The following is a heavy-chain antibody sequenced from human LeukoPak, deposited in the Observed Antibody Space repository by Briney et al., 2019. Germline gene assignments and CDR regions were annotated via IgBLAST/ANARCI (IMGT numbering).Heavy chain of an antibody. D-gene: IGHD3-3*01. CDR2: INHSGST. V-gene: IGHV4-34*01. J-gene: IGHJ4*02. Sequence: PSETLSLTCAVYGGSFSGYYWSWIRQPPGKGREWSGEINHSGSTNYNPSLKSRVTISVDTSKNQFSLKRSSVPAADTAVYYCARAYYDFWSGYQFDYWGRGTLVTVSS. CDR3: ARAYYDFWSGYQFDY. CDR1: GGSFSGYY.